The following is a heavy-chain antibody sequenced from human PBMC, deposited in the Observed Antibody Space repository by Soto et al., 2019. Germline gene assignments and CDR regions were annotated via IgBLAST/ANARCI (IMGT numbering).Heavy chain of an antibody. D-gene: IGHD2-15*01. V-gene: IGHV3-30*04. J-gene: IGHJ4*02. Sequence: QVQLVESGGGVVQPGRSLRLSCAASGFTFTTYAIHWVRQAPGKGLEWVAVISNDGRAKYYADSVKGRFTISRDNSKNTLYLQMNSLRSDDTAVYYCARDQCFGGGRSCYYFDFWGQGTLVTVSS. CDR1: GFTFTTYA. CDR2: ISNDGRAK. CDR3: ARDQCFGGGRSCYYFDF.